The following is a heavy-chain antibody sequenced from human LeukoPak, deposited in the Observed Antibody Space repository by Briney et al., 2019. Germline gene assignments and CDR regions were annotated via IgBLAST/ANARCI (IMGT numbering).Heavy chain of an antibody. CDR2: IIPIFGTA. Sequence: SVKVSCKASGGTFSSYAISWVRQAPGQGLEWMGGIIPIFGTANYAQKFQGRVTITADKSTSTAYMELSSLRSEDTAVYYCARGEAPYYYYYYMDVWGKGTTVTVSS. CDR1: GGTFSSYA. J-gene: IGHJ6*03. V-gene: IGHV1-69*06. CDR3: ARGEAPYYYYYYMDV.